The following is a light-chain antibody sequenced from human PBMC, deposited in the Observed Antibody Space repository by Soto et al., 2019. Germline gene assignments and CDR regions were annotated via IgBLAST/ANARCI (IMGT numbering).Light chain of an antibody. CDR2: GSS. V-gene: IGKV3-20*01. CDR1: QALSSRH. CDR3: QQYNYLPRT. J-gene: IGKJ4*01. Sequence: VFSMSPGTLSLSPGEGATLSCRASQALSSRHLAWYQQKPGQAPRLLIYGSSSRATDIPDRFSGSGSGTDFTLTISTLEPEDFTVYYCQQYNYLPRTFGGGTKVDIK.